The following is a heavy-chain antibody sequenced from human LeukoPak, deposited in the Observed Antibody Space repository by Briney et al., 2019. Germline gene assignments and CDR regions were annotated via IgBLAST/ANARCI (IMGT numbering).Heavy chain of an antibody. D-gene: IGHD3-10*01. V-gene: IGHV4-34*01. CDR2: INHSGST. J-gene: IGHJ4*02. CDR1: GGSFSGYY. CDR3: ARYGSGSYLSGIDY. Sequence: TSETLPLTCAVYGGSFSGYYWSWIRQPPGKGLEWIGEINHSGSTNYNPSLKSRVTISVDTSKNQFSLKLSSVTAADTAVYYCARYGSGSYLSGIDYWGQGTLVTVSS.